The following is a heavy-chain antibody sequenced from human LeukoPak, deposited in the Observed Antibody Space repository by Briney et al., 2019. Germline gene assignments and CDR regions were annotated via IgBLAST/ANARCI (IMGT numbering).Heavy chain of an antibody. V-gene: IGHV3-7*01. D-gene: IGHD5-24*01. CDR2: INRDGGEK. Sequence: GGSPRLSCAASGFTFSSYWMSWVRQAPGKGLEWVANINRDGGEKYYVDSVKGRFTISRDDAKNSLYLQMNSLRAEDTAVYYCARVSVEMATASDYWGQGTLVTVSS. CDR1: GFTFSSYW. J-gene: IGHJ4*02. CDR3: ARVSVEMATASDY.